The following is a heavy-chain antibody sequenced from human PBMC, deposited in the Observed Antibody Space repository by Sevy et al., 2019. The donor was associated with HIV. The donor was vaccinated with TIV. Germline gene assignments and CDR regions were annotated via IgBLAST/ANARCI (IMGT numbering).Heavy chain of an antibody. Sequence: SETLFLTCTVSGGSITSLYWNWIRQPPGKGLEWIANIYYNGRINYNPSLKSRVTLSLDTSKNQFSLRLSSVTAADTAMYYCAGENAWGRGYSWGQGTLVTVSS. V-gene: IGHV4-59*08. D-gene: IGHD1-26*01. CDR2: IYYNGRI. CDR1: GGSITSLY. CDR3: AGENAWGRGYS. J-gene: IGHJ4*02.